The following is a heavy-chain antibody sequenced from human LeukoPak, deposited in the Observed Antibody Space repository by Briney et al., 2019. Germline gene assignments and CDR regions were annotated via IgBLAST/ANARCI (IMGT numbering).Heavy chain of an antibody. J-gene: IGHJ6*02. V-gene: IGHV1-69*04. CDR3: ARPVVPAGIEYYYYGMDV. CDR1: GGTFSSYA. Sequence: SVKVSCKASGGTFSSYAISWVRQAPGQGLEWMGRIIPILGIANYAQKFQGRVTITADKSTSTAYMERSSLRSEDTAVYYCARPVVPAGIEYYYYGMDVWGQGTTVTVSS. CDR2: IIPILGIA. D-gene: IGHD2-2*02.